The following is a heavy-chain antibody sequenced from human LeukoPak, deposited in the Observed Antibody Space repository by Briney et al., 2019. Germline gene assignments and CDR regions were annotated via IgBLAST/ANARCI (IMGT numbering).Heavy chain of an antibody. CDR2: ITTGRGET. J-gene: IGHJ4*02. D-gene: IGHD6-19*01. CDR1: GYTFTDYS. V-gene: IGHV1-3*03. CDR3: ARGGKQWRGGNYFDS. Sequence: PSVKVSCKASGYTFTDYSLHWERPAPGQSLEWMGWITTGRGETRYSQEFQRRLTFTRDTSASTAYMDLSGLRSEETAVYFRARGGKQWRGGNYFDSWGQGTRVAVTA.